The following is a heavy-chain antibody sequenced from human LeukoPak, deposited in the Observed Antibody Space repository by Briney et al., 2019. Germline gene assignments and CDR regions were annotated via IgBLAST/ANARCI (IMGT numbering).Heavy chain of an antibody. Sequence: ASVKVSCKASGYTFTSYYMHWVRQAPGQGLEWMGIINPSGGSTSYAQKFQGRVTMTRDTSTSTVYMELSSLKSEDTAVYYCAGTGLGAAGIGPYYFDYWGQGTLVTVSS. CDR2: INPSGGST. CDR3: AGTGLGAAGIGPYYFDY. J-gene: IGHJ4*02. D-gene: IGHD6-13*01. CDR1: GYTFTSYY. V-gene: IGHV1-46*01.